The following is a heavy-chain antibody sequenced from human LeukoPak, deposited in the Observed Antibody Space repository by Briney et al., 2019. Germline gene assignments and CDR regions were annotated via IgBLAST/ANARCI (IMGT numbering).Heavy chain of an antibody. CDR3: AKALAPYCSGGSCEGGDAFDI. J-gene: IGHJ3*02. CDR2: ISASGFSP. CDR1: GFTFSNYA. Sequence: GESLRLSCAASGFTFSNYALSWVRQAPGEGLEWVSGISASGFSPYYADSVKGRFTISRDSSKNTLYLQVNSLRAEDPAVYYCAKALAPYCSGGSCEGGDAFDIWGQGTMVTVSS. D-gene: IGHD2-15*01. V-gene: IGHV3-23*01.